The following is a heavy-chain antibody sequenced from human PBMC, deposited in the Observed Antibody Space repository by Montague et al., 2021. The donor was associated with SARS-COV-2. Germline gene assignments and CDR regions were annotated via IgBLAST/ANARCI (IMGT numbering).Heavy chain of an antibody. V-gene: IGHV4-59*13. D-gene: IGHD2-15*01. CDR1: GDSSSAGH. CDR2: VCYSGRG. CDR3: VRADRRDPDTPHLYYYKGMDL. Sequence: SETLSLTCAVSGDSSSAGHWGWTRQPTGEGQEWYGYVCYSGRGSYNSSLKSRVTISVDTSKNQVSLNLRSVTAADSAVYFCVRADRRDPDTPHLYYYKGMDLWGQGTTVTVS. J-gene: IGHJ6*02.